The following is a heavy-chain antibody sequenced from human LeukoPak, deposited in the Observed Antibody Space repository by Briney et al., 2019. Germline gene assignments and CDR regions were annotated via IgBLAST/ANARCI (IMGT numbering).Heavy chain of an antibody. D-gene: IGHD1-26*01. Sequence: GGSLRLSCAASGFTFSSYSMNWVRHAPGKGLEWVSSISSSSSYIFYADSVKGRFTISRDNAKSSLYLQMDSLRAEDTAVYYCARDPYSGNYGAYYYYMDVWGKGTTVTISS. J-gene: IGHJ6*03. V-gene: IGHV3-21*01. CDR1: GFTFSSYS. CDR2: ISSSSSYI. CDR3: ARDPYSGNYGAYYYYMDV.